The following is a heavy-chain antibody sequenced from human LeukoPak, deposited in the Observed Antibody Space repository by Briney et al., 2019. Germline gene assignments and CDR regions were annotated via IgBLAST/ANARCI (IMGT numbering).Heavy chain of an antibody. D-gene: IGHD2-2*01. V-gene: IGHV4-61*02. J-gene: IGHJ4*02. Sequence: KTSETLSLTCTVSGGSISSGSYYWSWIRQPAGKGLEWIGRIYTSGSTNYNPSLKSRVTISVDTSKNQFSLKLSSVTAADTAVYYCAARVERGVVPAAVIDYWGQGTLVTVSS. CDR3: AARVERGVVPAAVIDY. CDR2: IYTSGST. CDR1: GGSISSGSYY.